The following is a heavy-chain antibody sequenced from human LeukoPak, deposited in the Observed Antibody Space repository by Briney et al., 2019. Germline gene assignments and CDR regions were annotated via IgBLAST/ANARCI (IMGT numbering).Heavy chain of an antibody. Sequence: SETLSLTCTVSGGSISSSRYYWGWIRQPPGKGLEWIGSIYYSGSTYYNPSLKSRVTISVDTSKNQFSLKLSPVTAADTAVYYCARNIRGYSYGLPYYFDYWGQGTLVTVSS. J-gene: IGHJ4*02. V-gene: IGHV4-39*01. D-gene: IGHD5-18*01. CDR2: IYYSGST. CDR1: GGSISSSRYY. CDR3: ARNIRGYSYGLPYYFDY.